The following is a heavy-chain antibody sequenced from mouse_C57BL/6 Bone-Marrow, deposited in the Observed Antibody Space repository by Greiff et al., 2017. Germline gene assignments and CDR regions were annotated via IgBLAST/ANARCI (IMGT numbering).Heavy chain of an antibody. CDR3: ARSMVTRGTEFAY. CDR2: ISSGGSYT. CDR1: GFTFSSYG. D-gene: IGHD2-2*01. V-gene: IGHV5-6*01. J-gene: IGHJ3*01. Sequence: EVQLVESGGDLVKPGGSLKLSCAASGFTFSSYGMSWVRQTPDKRLEWVATISSGGSYTYYPDSVKGRFTISRDNAKNTLYLQMSSLKSEDTAMYYCARSMVTRGTEFAYWGQGTLVTVSA.